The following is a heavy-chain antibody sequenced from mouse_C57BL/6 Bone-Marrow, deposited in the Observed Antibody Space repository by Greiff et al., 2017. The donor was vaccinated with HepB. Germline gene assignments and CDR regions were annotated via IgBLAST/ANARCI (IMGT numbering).Heavy chain of an antibody. Sequence: QVQLQQSGPELVKPGASVKISCKASGYAFSSSWMNWVKQRPGKGLEWIGRIYPGDGDNNYNGKFKGKATLTADKSSSTAYMQLSSLTSEDSAVYFCALDSSGPWFAYWGQVTLVTVSA. CDR3: ALDSSGPWFAY. CDR2: IYPGDGDN. J-gene: IGHJ3*01. CDR1: GYAFSSSW. V-gene: IGHV1-82*01. D-gene: IGHD3-2*02.